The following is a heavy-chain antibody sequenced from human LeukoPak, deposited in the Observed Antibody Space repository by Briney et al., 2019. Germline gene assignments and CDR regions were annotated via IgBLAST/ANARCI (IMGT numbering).Heavy chain of an antibody. Sequence: GGSLRLSCAASGFTFSSYSMNWVRQAPGKGLEWVSYISSSSSTIYYADSVKGRFTISRDNAKNSLYLQMNSLRAEDTAMYFCARDLTYSSGWYVDYYYGMDVWGQGTTVTVSS. D-gene: IGHD6-19*01. J-gene: IGHJ6*02. CDR3: ARDLTYSSGWYVDYYYGMDV. CDR1: GFTFSSYS. V-gene: IGHV3-48*04. CDR2: ISSSSSTI.